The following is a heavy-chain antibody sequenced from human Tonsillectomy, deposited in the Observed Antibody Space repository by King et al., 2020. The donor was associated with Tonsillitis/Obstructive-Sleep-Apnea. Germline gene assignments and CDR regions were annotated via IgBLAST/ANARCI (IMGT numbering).Heavy chain of an antibody. CDR2: ISAYNGNT. CDR3: ARGYCSSTSCLRHYYMDV. V-gene: IGHV1-18*01. CDR1: GYTFTSYG. J-gene: IGHJ6*03. Sequence: VQLVESGAEVKKPGASVKVSCTASGYTFTSYGISWVRQAPGQGLEWMGWISAYNGNTNYAQKLQGRVTMTTDTSTSTAYMELRSLRSDDTAVYYCARGYCSSTSCLRHYYMDVWGKGTTVTVSS. D-gene: IGHD2-2*01.